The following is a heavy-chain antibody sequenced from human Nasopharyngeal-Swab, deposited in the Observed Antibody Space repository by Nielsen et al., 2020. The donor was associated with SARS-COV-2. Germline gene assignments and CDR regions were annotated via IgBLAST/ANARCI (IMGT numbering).Heavy chain of an antibody. CDR2: INHSGST. CDR3: ARGSDYDFWSDYYYGMDV. D-gene: IGHD3-3*01. J-gene: IGHJ6*02. V-gene: IGHV4-34*01. Sequence: WIRQPPGKGLEWIGEINHSGSTNYNPSLKSRVTISVDTSKNQFSLKLSSVTAADTAVYYCARGSDYDFWSDYYYGMDVWGQGTAVTVSS.